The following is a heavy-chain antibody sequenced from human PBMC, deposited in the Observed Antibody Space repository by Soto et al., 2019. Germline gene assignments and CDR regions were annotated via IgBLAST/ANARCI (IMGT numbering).Heavy chain of an antibody. Sequence: SETLSLTCTVSGGSISSYYWSWIRQPPGKGLEWIGYIYHSGSTYYNPSLKSRVTISVDRSKNQFSLKLSSVTAADTAVYYCARNGGGSYWYFDLWGRDTLVTVSS. D-gene: IGHD1-1*01. CDR1: GGSISSYY. CDR3: ARNGGGSYWYFDL. CDR2: IYHSGST. V-gene: IGHV4-59*12. J-gene: IGHJ2*01.